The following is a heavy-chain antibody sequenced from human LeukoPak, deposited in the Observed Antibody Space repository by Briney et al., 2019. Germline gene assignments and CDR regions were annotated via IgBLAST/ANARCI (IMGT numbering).Heavy chain of an antibody. CDR1: GFTFSSYA. J-gene: IGHJ6*03. D-gene: IGHD3-3*01. CDR2: SSGSGGST. CDR3: AKSDFWSGYYNNYCYMDV. Sequence: GSLRLSCSASGFTFSSYAMSWVRQAPGKGLEWVSASSGSGGSTYYADSVKGRFTISRDNSKNTLYLQMNSLRAEDTAVYYCAKSDFWSGYYNNYCYMDVWGKGTTVTVSS. V-gene: IGHV3-23*01.